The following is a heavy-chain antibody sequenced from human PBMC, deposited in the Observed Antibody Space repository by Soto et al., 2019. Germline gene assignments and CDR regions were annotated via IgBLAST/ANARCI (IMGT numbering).Heavy chain of an antibody. CDR3: ARAIGWFGELLGGYYFDY. V-gene: IGHV4-30-2*01. CDR2: IYHSGST. Sequence: QLQLQESGSGLVKPSQTLSLTCAVSGGSISSGGYSWSWIRQPPGKGLEWIGYIYHSGSTYYTPSLKSRVTISVDRSKPQFSLQLSSVTAADTAVYYCARAIGWFGELLGGYYFDYWGQGTLVTVSS. J-gene: IGHJ4*02. CDR1: GGSISSGGYS. D-gene: IGHD3-10*01.